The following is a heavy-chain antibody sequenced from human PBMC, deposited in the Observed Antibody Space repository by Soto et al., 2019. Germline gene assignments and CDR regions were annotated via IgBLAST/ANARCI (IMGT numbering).Heavy chain of an antibody. J-gene: IGHJ5*02. Sequence: QVQLQESGPGLVKPSQTLSLTCTVSGGSISSGDYYWSCIRQPPGKGLEWIGYIYYSGSTYYNPSLKRRVTISVDTSKNHFSLKLSSVTAADTAVYYCAREAYYYDSSGYLNWFDPWGQGTLVTVSS. D-gene: IGHD3-22*01. CDR2: IYYSGST. V-gene: IGHV4-30-4*01. CDR1: GGSISSGDYY. CDR3: AREAYYYDSSGYLNWFDP.